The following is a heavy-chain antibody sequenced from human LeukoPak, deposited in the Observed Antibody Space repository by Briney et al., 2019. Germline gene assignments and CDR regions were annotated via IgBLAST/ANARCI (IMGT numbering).Heavy chain of an antibody. CDR3: ARDLWTGTTKDI. D-gene: IGHD1-1*01. CDR2: ISSSSSYI. Sequence: PGGSLRLSCAASGFTFSNAWMSWVRQAPGKGLEWVSSISSSSSYIYYADSVKGRFTISRDNAKNSLYLQMNSLRAEDTAVYYCARDLWTGTTKDIWGQGTMVTVSS. V-gene: IGHV3-21*01. J-gene: IGHJ3*02. CDR1: GFTFSNAW.